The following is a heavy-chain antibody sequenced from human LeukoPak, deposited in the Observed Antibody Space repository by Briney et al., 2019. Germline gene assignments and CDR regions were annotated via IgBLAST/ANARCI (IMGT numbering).Heavy chain of an antibody. D-gene: IGHD5-12*01. V-gene: IGHV3-74*03. Sequence: GGSLRLSCVGSGFTITNYWMHWVRQAPGTGLVWVSRIHPDGSITAYADSVKGRFTISRDNAKNTLYLQMNSLRAEDTAVYYCAPQQAYSPYNWFDPWGQGTLVTVSS. CDR3: APQQAYSPYNWFDP. CDR2: IHPDGSIT. J-gene: IGHJ5*02. CDR1: GFTITNYW.